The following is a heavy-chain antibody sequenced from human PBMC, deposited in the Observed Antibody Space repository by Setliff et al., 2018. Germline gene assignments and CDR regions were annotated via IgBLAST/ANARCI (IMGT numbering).Heavy chain of an antibody. D-gene: IGHD2-21*01. Sequence: SETLSLTCAVYGGSFSGYYWSWIRQPPGKGLEWIGEINHSGGTSYNPSLMSRVTISVDTSKNQFSLRLNSVTAADTAVYYCARAFIVAPTLFFRRRKGNYMDVWGKGTTVTVSS. CDR3: ARAFIVAPTLFFRRRKGNYMDV. CDR1: GGSFSGYY. CDR2: INHSGGT. J-gene: IGHJ6*03. V-gene: IGHV4-34*01.